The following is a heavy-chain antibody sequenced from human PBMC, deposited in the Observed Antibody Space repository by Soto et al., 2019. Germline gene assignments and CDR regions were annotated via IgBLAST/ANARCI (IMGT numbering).Heavy chain of an antibody. D-gene: IGHD3-10*01. J-gene: IGHJ4*02. Sequence: GGSLRLSCAASGFTFSSYAMHWVRQAPGKGLEWVAVISYDGSNKYYADSVKGRFTISRDNSKNTLYLQMNSLRAEDTAVYYCARVPSRGELIAPLDYWVQGILVTVSS. CDR3: ARVPSRGELIAPLDY. CDR2: ISYDGSNK. CDR1: GFTFSSYA. V-gene: IGHV3-30-3*01.